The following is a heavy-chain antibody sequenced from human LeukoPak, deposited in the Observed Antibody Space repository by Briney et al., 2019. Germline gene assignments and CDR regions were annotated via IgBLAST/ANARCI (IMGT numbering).Heavy chain of an antibody. J-gene: IGHJ4*02. Sequence: PGGSLRLSCAASGFTFSSYGMHWVRQAPGKGLEWGAVISYDGSNKYYADSVKGRFTISRDNSKNTLYLQMNSLRAEDTAVYYCAKDSGGDFDYWGQGTLVTVSS. CDR3: AKDSGGDFDY. CDR2: ISYDGSNK. V-gene: IGHV3-30*18. D-gene: IGHD3-10*01. CDR1: GFTFSSYG.